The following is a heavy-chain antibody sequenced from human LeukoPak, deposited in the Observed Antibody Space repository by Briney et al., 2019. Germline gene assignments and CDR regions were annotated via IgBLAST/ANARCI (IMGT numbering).Heavy chain of an antibody. CDR2: VSGSGDGRAGIT. D-gene: IGHD6-13*01. J-gene: IGHJ4*02. V-gene: IGHV3-23*01. Sequence: PGGSLRLSCAASGFTFSNYAMSWVRQAPGKGLEWVSAVSGSGDGRAGITYYADSVKGRFTISRDNSKNTLFLQLNSLRGDDTAVYYCAKAGSSSWYLDYWGQGTLVTVSS. CDR3: AKAGSSSWYLDY. CDR1: GFTFSNYA.